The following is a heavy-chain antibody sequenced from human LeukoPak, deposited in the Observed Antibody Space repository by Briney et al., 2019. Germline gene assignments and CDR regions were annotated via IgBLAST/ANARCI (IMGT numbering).Heavy chain of an antibody. Sequence: GGSLRLSCAASGFTFSSYGMHWVRQAPGKGLEWVAVISYDGSNKYYADSVKGRFTISRDNSKNTLYLQMNSLRAEDTAVYYCARDPRYSSSWSKDYWGQGTLVTVSS. V-gene: IGHV3-30*03. CDR2: ISYDGSNK. CDR3: ARDPRYSSSWSKDY. J-gene: IGHJ4*02. D-gene: IGHD6-13*01. CDR1: GFTFSSYG.